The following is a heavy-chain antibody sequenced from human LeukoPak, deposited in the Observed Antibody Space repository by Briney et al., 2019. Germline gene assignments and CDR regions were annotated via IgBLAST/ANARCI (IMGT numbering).Heavy chain of an antibody. D-gene: IGHD5-18*01. J-gene: IGHJ4*02. CDR2: IYYSGST. CDR1: GYSISSGYY. Sequence: PSETLSLTCAVSGYSISSGYYWGWIRQPPGKGLEWIGSIYYSGSTYYNPSLKSRVTISVDTSKNQFSLKLSSVTAADTAVYYCARQPYAYSSLDYWGQGTLVTVSS. V-gene: IGHV4-38-2*01. CDR3: ARQPYAYSSLDY.